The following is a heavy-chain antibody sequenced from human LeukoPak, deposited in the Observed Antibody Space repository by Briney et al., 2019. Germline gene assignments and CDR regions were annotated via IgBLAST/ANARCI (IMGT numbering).Heavy chain of an antibody. J-gene: IGHJ4*02. V-gene: IGHV4-59*01. CDR2: IYYSGST. Sequence: SETLSLXCTVSGGSISSYYWSWVRQPPGKGLEWIGYIYYSGSTNYNPSLKSRVTISVDTSKNQFSLKLSSVPAADTAVYYCARGPAVAEARGPYYFDYWGQGTLVTVSS. CDR3: ARGPAVAEARGPYYFDY. D-gene: IGHD6-19*01. CDR1: GGSISSYY.